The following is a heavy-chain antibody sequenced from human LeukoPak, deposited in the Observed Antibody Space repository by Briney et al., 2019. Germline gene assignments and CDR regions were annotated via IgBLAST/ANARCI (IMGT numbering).Heavy chain of an antibody. D-gene: IGHD3-3*01. CDR3: ANYFWSGYNDY. V-gene: IGHV3-23*01. J-gene: IGHJ4*02. Sequence: GGSLRLSCAASGFTFTTYGMTWVRQAPGKGLEWVSAITGSGGSTFYADSVKGRFTISRGNSKNTLYLQMNSLRAEDTAVYYCANYFWSGYNDYWGQGTLVTVSS. CDR1: GFTFTTYG. CDR2: ITGSGGST.